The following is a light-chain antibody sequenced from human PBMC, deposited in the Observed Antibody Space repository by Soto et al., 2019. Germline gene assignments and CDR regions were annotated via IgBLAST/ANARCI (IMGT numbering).Light chain of an antibody. V-gene: IGKV3-15*01. CDR1: QSVSTN. CDR3: QQYNNWPLT. J-gene: IGKJ4*01. CDR2: GAS. Sequence: EPVMTQSPATLSVSPGERATLSCRASQSVSTNLAWYKQKRGQTPRLLIYGASSRATGIPDRFSGSGSGTEFTLPISSLQAEDFAVYYCQQYNNWPLTFGGGTKVDIK.